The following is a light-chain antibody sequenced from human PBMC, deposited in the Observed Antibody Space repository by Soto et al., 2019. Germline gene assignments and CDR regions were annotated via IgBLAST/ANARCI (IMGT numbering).Light chain of an antibody. J-gene: IGLJ3*02. Sequence: QSALTQPASVSGSPGQAITISCTGTSSDVGGYNFVSWYQQHPGKVPRLIIYEVSNRPSGVSKRFSGSKSGNTASLTISGLQAEDEAEYYCSSYTSTNSWMFGGGTQLTVL. CDR2: EVS. V-gene: IGLV2-14*01. CDR1: SSDVGGYNF. CDR3: SSYTSTNSWM.